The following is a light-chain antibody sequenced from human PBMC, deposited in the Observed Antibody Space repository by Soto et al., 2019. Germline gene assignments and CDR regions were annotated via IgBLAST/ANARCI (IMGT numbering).Light chain of an antibody. J-gene: IGKJ5*01. CDR2: GAS. CDR1: HSVSSSY. Sequence: EIVWTQSPGTLSLSPGERATLSCRASHSVSSSYLAWYQQKPGQAPRLLIYGASSRATGIPDRFSGSGSGTDFTLTISRLEPEDFAVYYCQQYGSSPPITFGHGTRLEIK. V-gene: IGKV3-20*01. CDR3: QQYGSSPPIT.